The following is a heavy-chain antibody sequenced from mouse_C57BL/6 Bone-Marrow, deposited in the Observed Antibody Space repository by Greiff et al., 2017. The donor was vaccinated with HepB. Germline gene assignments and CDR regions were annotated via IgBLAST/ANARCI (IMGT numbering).Heavy chain of an antibody. D-gene: IGHD2-4*01. Sequence: QVQLQQPGAELVKPGASVKMSCKASGYTFTSYWITWAKQRPGQGLEWIGDIYPGSGSTNYNEKFKSKATLTVDTSSSTAYMQLSSLTSEDSAVYYCARGVYDYDWFAYWGQGTLVTVSA. CDR1: GYTFTSYW. J-gene: IGHJ3*01. CDR3: ARGVYDYDWFAY. CDR2: IYPGSGST. V-gene: IGHV1-55*01.